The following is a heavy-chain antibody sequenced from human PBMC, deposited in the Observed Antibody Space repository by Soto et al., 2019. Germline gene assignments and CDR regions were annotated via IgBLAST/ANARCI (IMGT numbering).Heavy chain of an antibody. CDR1: GASINSHF. CDR2: IYFSGST. J-gene: IGHJ6*02. CDR3: ARELSYGMDV. Sequence: HVQLQESGPGLVKPSETLSLSCTVSGASINSHFWTWIRQPPGKGLEWIGSIYFSGSTNYNPSLKGRVSISLDRAKSQCFLNLTSVTAADTAMYYCARELSYGMDVWGQGTTVIVSS. V-gene: IGHV4-59*11.